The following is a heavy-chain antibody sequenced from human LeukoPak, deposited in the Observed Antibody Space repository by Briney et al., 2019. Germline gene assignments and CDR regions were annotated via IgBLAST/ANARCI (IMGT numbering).Heavy chain of an antibody. CDR1: GGSITTYY. Sequence: PSETLSLTCTVSGGSITTYYWSWIRQPPGKGLEWIGYIYYNVTTNYNPSLKSRVTISVDTSKKPFSLKLSSVTAADTAVYYCARRRYSSGQIDCWGQGTLVTVSS. J-gene: IGHJ4*02. V-gene: IGHV4-59*08. CDR2: IYYNVTT. CDR3: ARRRYSSGQIDC. D-gene: IGHD6-19*01.